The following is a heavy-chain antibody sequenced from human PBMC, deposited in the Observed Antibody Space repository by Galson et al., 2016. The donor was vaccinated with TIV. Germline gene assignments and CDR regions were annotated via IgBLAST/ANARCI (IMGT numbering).Heavy chain of an antibody. D-gene: IGHD5-18*01. CDR1: GVSISSGFSY. V-gene: IGHV4-31*03. J-gene: IGHJ4*02. CDR2: IHFTGRT. Sequence: TLSLTCSVSGVSISSGFSYWNWVRQPPGQGLEWIGYIHFTGRTYYNPSFQSRVSISVDTSKTQFSLKLRSVTAADTAVYYCGGRKRYSFAYYFDSWGQGTLVTVSS. CDR3: GGRKRYSFAYYFDS.